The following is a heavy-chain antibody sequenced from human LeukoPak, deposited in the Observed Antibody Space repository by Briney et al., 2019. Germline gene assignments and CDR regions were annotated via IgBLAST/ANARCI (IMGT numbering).Heavy chain of an antibody. CDR3: AKALGSSGWYDFDY. D-gene: IGHD6-19*01. V-gene: IGHV3-23*01. CDR2: ISGSGSST. J-gene: IGHJ4*02. Sequence: PGGSLRLSCAASGFTFTTYAMSWVRQAPGKGLEWVSGISGSGSSTYYADSVKGRFTFSRDNSDNTLYLQMSSLRADDTAVYYCAKALGSSGWYDFDYWGQGTLVTVSS. CDR1: GFTFTTYA.